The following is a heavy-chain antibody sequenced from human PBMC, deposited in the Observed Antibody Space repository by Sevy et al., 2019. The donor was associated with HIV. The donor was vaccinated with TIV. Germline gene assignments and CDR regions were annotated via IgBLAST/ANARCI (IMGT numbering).Heavy chain of an antibody. CDR1: GFTFSSDA. CDR2: ISGSAGRT. D-gene: IGHD3-22*01. J-gene: IGHJ4*02. Sequence: GGSLRLSCTASGFTFSSDAMSWVRQAPGKGLEWVSAISGSAGRTYYAGSVKGRFTVSRDNSKNTVYLQLNSLRAEDTAVYYCVSEDTSGYYSFDYWGQRTLVTVSS. V-gene: IGHV3-23*01. CDR3: VSEDTSGYYSFDY.